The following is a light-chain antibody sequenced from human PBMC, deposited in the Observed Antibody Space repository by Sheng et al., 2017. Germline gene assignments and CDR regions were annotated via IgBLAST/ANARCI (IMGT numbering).Light chain of an antibody. V-gene: IGKV1-5*03. J-gene: IGKJ2*01. CDR2: KAS. CDR3: QQAYRTPYT. Sequence: DIQMTQSPSTLSASVGDRVSITCRASQSVSTWLAWYQQKPGKAPKLLIYKASTLQSGVPSRFSGSGSGTDFTLTISSLQPEDFATYYCQQAYRTPYTFGQGTKLGIK. CDR1: QSVSTW.